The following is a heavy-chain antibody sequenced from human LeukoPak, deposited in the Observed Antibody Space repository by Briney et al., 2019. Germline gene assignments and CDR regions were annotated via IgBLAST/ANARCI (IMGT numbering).Heavy chain of an antibody. CDR2: ISSSGTTK. J-gene: IGHJ4*02. CDR1: GFTFSDFY. V-gene: IGHV3-11*01. Sequence: GGSLRLSCAASGFTFSDFYMSWIRLAPGKGLEWVSYISSSGTTKYYADSVKGRFTISRDNAKNSLYLQMNSLIAEDTAVYYCAREITNYYDPSGSDYWGQGTLVTVSS. D-gene: IGHD3-22*01. CDR3: AREITNYYDPSGSDY.